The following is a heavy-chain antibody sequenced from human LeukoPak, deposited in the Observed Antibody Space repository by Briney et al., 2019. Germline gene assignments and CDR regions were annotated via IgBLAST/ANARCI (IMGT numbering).Heavy chain of an antibody. J-gene: IGHJ4*02. CDR1: GFTLSSYA. CDR2: ISGSVGST. CDR3: AKVKVVGYSTFDY. Sequence: GGSLRLSCVASGFTLSSYAMTWVRQAPGKGLEWVSAISGSVGSTYYADSVKGRFTISRDNSRDTLYLQMNSLTAEDTAVYYCAKVKVVGYSTFDYWGQGTLVTVSP. D-gene: IGHD3-22*01. V-gene: IGHV3-23*01.